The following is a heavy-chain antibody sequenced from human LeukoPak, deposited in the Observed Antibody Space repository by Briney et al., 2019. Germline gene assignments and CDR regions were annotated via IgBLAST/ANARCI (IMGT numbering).Heavy chain of an antibody. CDR1: GYIFTSYA. CDR2: TNTNTGNP. CDR3: ARETLGGSGYPDV. J-gene: IGHJ3*01. V-gene: IGHV7-4-1*02. Sequence: ASGKVSCKTSGYIFTSYAMNWVRQAAGQWLEWMGWTNTNTGNPRYVQGFTGRFVFSLDTSVSTAYLQISSLKAEDTAVYYCARETLGGSGYPDVWGQGTLVTVSS. D-gene: IGHD3-22*01.